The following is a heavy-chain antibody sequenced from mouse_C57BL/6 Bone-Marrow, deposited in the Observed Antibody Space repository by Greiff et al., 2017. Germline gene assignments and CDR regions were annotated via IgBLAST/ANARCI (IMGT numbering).Heavy chain of an antibody. CDR3: ARRDYSSSYGFAY. CDR2: IYPGGGYT. Sequence: VQLQQSGAELVRPGTSVKMSCKASGYTFTNYWIGWAKQRPGHGLEWIGDIYPGGGYTNYNEKFKGKATLTADKSSSTDYMQFSSRTSDDSAIYYCARRDYSSSYGFAYWGQGTLVTVSA. J-gene: IGHJ3*01. D-gene: IGHD1-1*01. V-gene: IGHV1-63*01. CDR1: GYTFTNYW.